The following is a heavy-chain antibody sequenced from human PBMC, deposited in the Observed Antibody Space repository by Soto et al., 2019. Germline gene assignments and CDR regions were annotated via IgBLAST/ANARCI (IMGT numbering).Heavy chain of an antibody. J-gene: IGHJ5*02. V-gene: IGHV1-69*04. D-gene: IGHD2-15*01. CDR3: ARDRLSGGWDNWFDP. CDR2: IIPILGIA. CDR1: GGTFSSYT. Sequence: SVKVSCKASGGTFSSYTISWVRQAPGQGLEWMGRIIPILGIANYAQKFQGRVTITADKSTSTAYMELSSLRSEDTAVYYCARDRLSGGWDNWFDPWGQGTLVTV.